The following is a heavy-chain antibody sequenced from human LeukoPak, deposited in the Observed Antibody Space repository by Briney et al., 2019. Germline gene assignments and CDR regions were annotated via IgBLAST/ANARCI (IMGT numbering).Heavy chain of an antibody. D-gene: IGHD3-10*01. J-gene: IGHJ4*02. V-gene: IGHV3-48*03. CDR1: GFTFSSYE. Sequence: GGSLRLSCAASGFTFSSYEMNWVRQAPGKGLEWVSYISSSGSTIYYADSVKGRFTISRDNAKNSLYLQMNSLRAEDTAVYYXXXXVIWFGEYYFDYWGQGTLVTVSS. CDR3: XXXVIWFGEYYFDY. CDR2: ISSSGSTI.